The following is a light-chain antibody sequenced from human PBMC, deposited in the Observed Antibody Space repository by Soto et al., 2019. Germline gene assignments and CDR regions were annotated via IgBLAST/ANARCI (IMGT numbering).Light chain of an antibody. Sequence: DIQMTQSPSTLSASVGDRVTITCRASQSISSWLAWYQQKPGKAPKLLIYDASSLESGVPSRFSGNGSGTEYTLTISGLQPDDFASYYCQQCDSNWTFGQGTKVDIK. CDR2: DAS. J-gene: IGKJ1*01. V-gene: IGKV1-5*01. CDR1: QSISSW. CDR3: QQCDSNWT.